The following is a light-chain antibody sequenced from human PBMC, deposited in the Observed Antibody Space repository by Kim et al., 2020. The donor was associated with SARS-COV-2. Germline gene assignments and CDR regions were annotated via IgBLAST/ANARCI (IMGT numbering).Light chain of an antibody. V-gene: IGKV3-11*01. J-gene: IGKJ1*01. CDR3: QQRINWPWT. CDR1: QSVSSY. Sequence: EIVLTQSPSTLSLSPGERATLSCRASQSVSSYLAWYQQKPGQAPRLLIYDASNRATGVPARFSGSASGTEFTLTISSLEPEDFAVYYSQQRINWPWTFGQGTKVDIK. CDR2: DAS.